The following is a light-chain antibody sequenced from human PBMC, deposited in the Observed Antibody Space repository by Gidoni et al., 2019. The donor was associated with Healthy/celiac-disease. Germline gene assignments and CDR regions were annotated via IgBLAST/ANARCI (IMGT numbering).Light chain of an antibody. V-gene: IGKV3-15*01. J-gene: IGKJ1*01. Sequence: EIVMTPSPATLSVSPGERATLSCRASQSVSSNLAWYQQKPGQAPRLLIYGASTRATGIPDRFRGSGSGTEFTLTISSLQSEDFAVYYCQQYNNWRTFGQGTKVEIK. CDR1: QSVSSN. CDR3: QQYNNWRT. CDR2: GAS.